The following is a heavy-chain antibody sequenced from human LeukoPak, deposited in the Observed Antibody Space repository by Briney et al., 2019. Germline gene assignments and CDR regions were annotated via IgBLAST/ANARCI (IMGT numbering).Heavy chain of an antibody. J-gene: IGHJ6*03. CDR3: AKAPATGEGYYFYYMDV. V-gene: IGHV3-23*01. D-gene: IGHD7-27*01. CDR1: GLTFSSYA. Sequence: GGSLRLSCAASGLTFSSYAVSWVRQAPGKGPEWVSSISGSGGDTYYADSVKGRFTISRDNSKNTLYLQMNSLRAEDNAVYYCAKAPATGEGYYFYYMDVWGKGTTVTVSS. CDR2: ISGSGGDT.